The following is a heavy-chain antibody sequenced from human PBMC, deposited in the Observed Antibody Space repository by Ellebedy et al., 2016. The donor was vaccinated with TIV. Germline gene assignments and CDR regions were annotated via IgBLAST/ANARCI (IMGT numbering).Heavy chain of an antibody. D-gene: IGHD2-2*01. J-gene: IGHJ3*01. Sequence: GESLKISCAASGFTFSSYSMNWVRQAPGKGLEWVSSISSSSSYIYYADSVKGRFTISRDNAKNSLYLQMNSLRAEDTAVYYCARDTVAVPDGDTFDFWGQGTMVTVST. CDR1: GFTFSSYS. V-gene: IGHV3-21*01. CDR3: ARDTVAVPDGDTFDF. CDR2: ISSSSSYI.